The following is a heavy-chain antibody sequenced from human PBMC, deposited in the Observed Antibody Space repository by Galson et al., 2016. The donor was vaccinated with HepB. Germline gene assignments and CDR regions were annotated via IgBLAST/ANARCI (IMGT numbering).Heavy chain of an antibody. CDR2: INPNRGGT. CDR3: ARAPGYGGSCLDY. CDR1: GYTFTGHY. Sequence: SVKVSCKASGYTFTGHYIHWVRQAPGQGLQWVGSINPNRGGTNFAQEFHGRVTMTGDTSISTVYMELSRLRSDDTAVYYCARAPGYGGSCLDYWGQGTHVSVSA. J-gene: IGHJ4*02. V-gene: IGHV1-2*02. D-gene: IGHD4-23*01.